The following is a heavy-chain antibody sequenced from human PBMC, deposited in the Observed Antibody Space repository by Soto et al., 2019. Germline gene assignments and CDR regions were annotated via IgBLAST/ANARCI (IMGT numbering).Heavy chain of an antibody. V-gene: IGHV3-30*18. D-gene: IGHD1-1*01. CDR2: ISYDGSFV. CDR1: GLPFSDYG. J-gene: IGHJ6*02. Sequence: PGGSLRLSCVVSGLPFSDYGFHLVRQSPGKGLDWVAAISYDGSFVYYADSVRGRFTISRDKSRNTLDLQMKTLRHEDTAVYYCAKERGRNRNFAMDVWGQGTWVTVSS. CDR3: AKERGRNRNFAMDV.